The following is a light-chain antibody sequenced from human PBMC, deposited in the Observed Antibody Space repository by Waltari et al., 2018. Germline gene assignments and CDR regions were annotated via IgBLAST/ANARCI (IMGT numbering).Light chain of an antibody. CDR1: SSDVGGYNY. CDR2: GCS. CDR3: SSYTGSSIRYV. Sequence: QSDLTQPASVSGSPGQSITISCTGTSSDVGGYNYFSWYQQHPGKAPKLMIYGCSNRPSWVSNRLAGSKSGNTASQTITGLQAEGEADYYCSSYTGSSIRYVFGTGTKVTVL. V-gene: IGLV2-14*01. J-gene: IGLJ1*01.